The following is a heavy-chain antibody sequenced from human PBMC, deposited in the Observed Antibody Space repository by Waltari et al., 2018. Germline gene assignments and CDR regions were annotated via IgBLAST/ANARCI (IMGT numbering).Heavy chain of an antibody. CDR3: ARRSEAVPFDY. V-gene: IGHV4-39*01. D-gene: IGHD3-3*01. CDR1: GGSLSSSSYY. J-gene: IGHJ4*02. Sequence: QLQLQESGPGLVKPSETLSLTCTVSGGSLSSSSYYWGWIRQPPGKGLEWIGSIYYSGSTYYNPSLKSRVTISVDTSKNQFSLKLSSVTAADTAVYYCARRSEAVPFDYWGQGTLVTVSS. CDR2: IYYSGST.